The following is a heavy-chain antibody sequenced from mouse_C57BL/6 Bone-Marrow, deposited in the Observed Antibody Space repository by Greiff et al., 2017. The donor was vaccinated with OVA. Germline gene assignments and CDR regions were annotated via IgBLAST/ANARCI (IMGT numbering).Heavy chain of an antibody. CDR2: IDPSDSYT. D-gene: IGHD1-1*01. CDR3: ARRRALYYGSSPYYFDY. V-gene: IGHV1-69*01. CDR1: GYTFTSYW. Sequence: VQLQQPGAELVMPGASVKLSCKASGYTFTSYWMHWVKQRPGQGLEWIGEIDPSDSYTNYNQKFKGNSTLTVDKSSSTAYMQLSSLTSEDSAVYYCARRRALYYGSSPYYFDYWGQGTTRTVSS. J-gene: IGHJ2*01.